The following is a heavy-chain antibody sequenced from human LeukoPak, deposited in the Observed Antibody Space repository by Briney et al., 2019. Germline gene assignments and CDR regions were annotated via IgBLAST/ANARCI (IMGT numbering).Heavy chain of an antibody. D-gene: IGHD4-23*01. CDR1: GFTFSSYA. CDR2: FDPEDGET. Sequence: GGSLRLSCAASGFTFSSYAMHWVRQAPGKGLEWMGGFDPEDGETIYAQKFQGRVTITADKSTSTAYMELSSLRSEDTAVYYCARDGAGDDYGGIEPDYYYYGMDVWGQGTTVTVSS. CDR3: ARDGAGDDYGGIEPDYYYYGMDV. J-gene: IGHJ6*02. V-gene: IGHV1-24*01.